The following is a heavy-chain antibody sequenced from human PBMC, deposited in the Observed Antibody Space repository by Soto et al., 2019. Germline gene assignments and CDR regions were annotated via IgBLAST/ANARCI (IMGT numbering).Heavy chain of an antibody. J-gene: IGHJ5*02. D-gene: IGHD4-4*01. Sequence: SETLSLTCAVYGGSFSGYYWIWIRQPPGKGLEWIGEINHSGSTNYNPSLKSRVTISVDTSKNQFSLKLSSVTAADTAVYYCASLPDSYSNFSSWFDPWGQGTLVTVSS. CDR2: INHSGST. V-gene: IGHV4-34*01. CDR1: GGSFSGYY. CDR3: ASLPDSYSNFSSWFDP.